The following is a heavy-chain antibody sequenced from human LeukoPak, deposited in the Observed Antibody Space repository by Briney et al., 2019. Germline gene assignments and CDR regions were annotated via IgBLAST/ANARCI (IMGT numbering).Heavy chain of an antibody. D-gene: IGHD6-6*01. CDR1: GGSTSTSTSY. J-gene: IGHJ6*03. CDR2: IHYSGST. V-gene: IGHV4-39*07. CDR3: ARESSSSRYFMDV. Sequence: SETLSLTCSVSGGSTSTSTSYWGWVRQPPGKELEWIGSIHYSGSTYKNPSLKSRVTISMDTSRSQFSLKVTSLTAADSAVYFCARESSSSRYFMDVWGRGTTVTVSS.